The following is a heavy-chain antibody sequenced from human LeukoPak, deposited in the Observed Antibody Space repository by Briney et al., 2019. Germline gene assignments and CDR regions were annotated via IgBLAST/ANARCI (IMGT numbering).Heavy chain of an antibody. J-gene: IGHJ4*02. V-gene: IGHV4-39*07. CDR1: GFTFSSYS. Sequence: GSLRLSCAASGFTFSSYSMNWVRQPPGKGLEWIGSIYYSGSTYYNPSLKSRVTISVDTSKNQFSLKLSSVTAADTAVYYCARTRVRGVIITGFDYWGQGTLVTVSS. CDR2: IYYSGST. D-gene: IGHD3-10*01. CDR3: ARTRVRGVIITGFDY.